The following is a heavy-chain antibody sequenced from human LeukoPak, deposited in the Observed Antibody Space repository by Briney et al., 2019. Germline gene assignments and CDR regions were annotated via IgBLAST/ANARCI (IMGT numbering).Heavy chain of an antibody. D-gene: IGHD3-22*01. CDR2: INGDGSRT. J-gene: IGHJ4*02. CDR3: TRDQYYFDSSGLPDY. CDR1: GFSLSNYW. Sequence: GGSLRPSCAVSGFSLSNYWMNWVRQAPGKGLVWVSRINGDGSRTRYADSVEGRFTISRDNGKNTLYLQMNSLRAEDTAVYYCTRDQYYFDSSGLPDYWGQGTLVTVSS. V-gene: IGHV3-74*01.